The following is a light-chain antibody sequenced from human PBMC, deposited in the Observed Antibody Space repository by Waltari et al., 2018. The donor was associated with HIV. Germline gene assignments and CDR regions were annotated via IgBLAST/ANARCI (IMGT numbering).Light chain of an antibody. Sequence: QSALTQPASVSGSPGQSITISCTGTSSDVGRYKVVSWYQKHPGKAPKLMIYEVSKLPSGFSNRVSGSKSGNTASLTISGLQAEDEADYYCCSYAGSTTHVFGTGTKVTVL. J-gene: IGLJ1*01. CDR3: CSYAGSTTHV. CDR2: EVS. V-gene: IGLV2-23*02. CDR1: SSDVGRYKV.